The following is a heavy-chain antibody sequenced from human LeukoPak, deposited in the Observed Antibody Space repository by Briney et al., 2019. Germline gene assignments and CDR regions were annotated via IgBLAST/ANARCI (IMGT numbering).Heavy chain of an antibody. CDR3: VKVGGSGYYPDI. V-gene: IGHV3-23*01. CDR2: VSANGVST. CDR1: GFTFSSYA. Sequence: GGSLTLSCAASGFTFSSYAMGWVRQAPEKGLEWVSAVSANGVSTYHADSVKGRLTISRDNSKNTVNLQMNSLRGEDTAVYYCVKVGGSGYYPDIWGQGTMVTVSS. D-gene: IGHD3-22*01. J-gene: IGHJ3*02.